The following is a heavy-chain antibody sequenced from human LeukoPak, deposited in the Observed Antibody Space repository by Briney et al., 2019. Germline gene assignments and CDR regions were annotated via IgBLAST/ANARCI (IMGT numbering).Heavy chain of an antibody. CDR1: GFTFSSYW. J-gene: IGHJ3*02. Sequence: PGGSLRLSCAASGFTFSSYWMSWVRQAPGKGLEWVANIKQDGSEKYYVDSVKGRFTISRDNAKNSLYLQMNSLRAEDTAVYYCARDDFWYSSSWYGSAFDIWGQGTMVTVSS. D-gene: IGHD6-13*01. V-gene: IGHV3-7*01. CDR3: ARDDFWYSSSWYGSAFDI. CDR2: IKQDGSEK.